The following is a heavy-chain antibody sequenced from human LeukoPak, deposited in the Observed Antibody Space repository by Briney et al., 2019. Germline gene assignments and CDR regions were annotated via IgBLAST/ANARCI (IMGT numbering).Heavy chain of an antibody. J-gene: IGHJ4*02. D-gene: IGHD1-26*01. Sequence: GGSLRLSCAASGFTFNSYSMNWVRQAPGKGLEWVSFISSSSSTIYYADSVKGRFTISRDNGKKSLYLQMNSLRAEDTAVYYCARVVGSYYGYFDYWGQGTLVTVSS. V-gene: IGHV3-48*01. CDR2: ISSSSSTI. CDR1: GFTFNSYS. CDR3: ARVVGSYYGYFDY.